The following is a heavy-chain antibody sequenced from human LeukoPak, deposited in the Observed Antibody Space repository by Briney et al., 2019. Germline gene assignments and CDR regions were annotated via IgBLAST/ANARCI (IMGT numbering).Heavy chain of an antibody. V-gene: IGHV1-69*05. CDR2: IIPIFGTA. J-gene: IGHJ4*02. D-gene: IGHD3-22*01. Sequence: SVKVSCKTSGGTFSSYAISWVRQAPGQGLEWMGGIIPIFGTANYAQKFQGRVTITTDESTSTAYMELSSLRSEDTAVYYCARGPLPYYYDSSGYTPYYFDYWGQGTLVTVSS. CDR3: ARGPLPYYYDSSGYTPYYFDY. CDR1: GGTFSSYA.